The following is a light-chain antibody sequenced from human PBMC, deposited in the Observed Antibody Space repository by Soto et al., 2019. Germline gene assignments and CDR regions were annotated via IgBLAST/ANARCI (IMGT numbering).Light chain of an antibody. J-gene: IGKJ1*01. CDR3: QQYNSFPWT. V-gene: IGKV1-5*03. CDR2: KAS. CDR1: QSIINW. Sequence: DIQMIQSPSTLSASVGDRVTITCRASQSIINWLGWYQQKPGKAPKLLIYKASSLESGVPSRFSGSGSGTDFTLTINRLQPDDFATYYCQQYNSFPWTFGQGTKVEIK.